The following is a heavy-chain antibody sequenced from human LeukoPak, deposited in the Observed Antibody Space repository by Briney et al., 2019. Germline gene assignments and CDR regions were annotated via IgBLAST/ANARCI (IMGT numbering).Heavy chain of an antibody. CDR3: AKDRSSSWVLDY. Sequence: PGGSLRLSCAASGFTFSSYGMHWARQTPGKGLEWVAFIRYDGSNKYYADSVKGRFTISRDNSKNTLYLQMNSLRAEDTAVYYCAKDRSSSWVLDYWGQGTLVTVSS. V-gene: IGHV3-30*02. D-gene: IGHD6-13*01. J-gene: IGHJ4*02. CDR1: GFTFSSYG. CDR2: IRYDGSNK.